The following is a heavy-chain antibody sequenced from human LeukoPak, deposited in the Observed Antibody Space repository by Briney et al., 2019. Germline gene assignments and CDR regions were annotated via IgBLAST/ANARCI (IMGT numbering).Heavy chain of an antibody. Sequence: SETLSLTCTVSGGSISSGSYYWSWIRQPAGKGLEWIGRIYTSGSTNYNPSLKSRVTISVDTSKNQFSLKLSSVTAADTAVYYCAREIRIVGALNWFDPWGQGTLVTVSS. CDR2: IYTSGST. D-gene: IGHD1-26*01. V-gene: IGHV4-61*02. CDR3: AREIRIVGALNWFDP. J-gene: IGHJ5*02. CDR1: GGSISSGSYY.